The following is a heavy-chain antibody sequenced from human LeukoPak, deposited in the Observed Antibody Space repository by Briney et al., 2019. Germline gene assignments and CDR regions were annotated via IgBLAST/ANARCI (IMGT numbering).Heavy chain of an antibody. CDR3: ARVMRAVAGKVVWFDP. V-gene: IGHV4-59*01. J-gene: IGHJ5*02. CDR2: IYYSGST. Sequence: PPETLSLTCTVSGGSISSYYWSWIRQPRGKGLEWIGYIYYSGSTNYNPSLKSRVTISVDTSKNQFSLKLSSVTAADTAVYYCARVMRAVAGKVVWFDPWGQGTLVTVSS. CDR1: GGSISSYY. D-gene: IGHD6-19*01.